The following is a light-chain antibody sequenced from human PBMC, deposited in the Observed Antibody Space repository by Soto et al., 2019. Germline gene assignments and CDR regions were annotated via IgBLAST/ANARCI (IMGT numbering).Light chain of an antibody. CDR3: HQRQRWART. CDR2: EAS. Sequence: EIVLTQSPATLSSSPGERATLSCRASQTVGVRLAWYQHKPGQAPRLIIYEASNRAAGIPARFSGSGSRTDITLTITSLEPEDFAFYYCHQRQRWARTFGQGTKVDIK. CDR1: QTVGVR. J-gene: IGKJ1*01. V-gene: IGKV3-11*01.